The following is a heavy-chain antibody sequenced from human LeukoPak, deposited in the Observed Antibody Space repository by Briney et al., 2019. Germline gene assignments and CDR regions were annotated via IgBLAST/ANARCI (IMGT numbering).Heavy chain of an antibody. V-gene: IGHV4-31*03. CDR3: ARGSRYYGSGSSIDY. Sequence: SETLSLTCTVSGDSITNDAYYWSWIRQHPGKDLEWIGFIYYTGSTYYNPSLKSRITMSVDTSKNHFSLRLSSVTAADTAVYYCARGSRYYGSGSSIDYWGQGTLVTVSS. D-gene: IGHD3-10*01. CDR1: GDSITNDAYY. J-gene: IGHJ4*02. CDR2: IYYTGST.